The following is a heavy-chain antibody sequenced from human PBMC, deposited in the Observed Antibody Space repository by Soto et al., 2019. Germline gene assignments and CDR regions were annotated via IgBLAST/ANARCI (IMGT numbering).Heavy chain of an antibody. CDR1: GYSFTSYW. V-gene: IGHV5-51*01. Sequence: GESLKISCKGSGYSFTSYWIGWVRQMPGKGLEWMGIIYPGDSDTRYSPSFQGQVTISADKSISTAYLQWSSLKASDTAMYYCARTGYCTNGVCYYDFDYWGQGTLVTVSS. D-gene: IGHD2-8*01. CDR2: IYPGDSDT. J-gene: IGHJ4*02. CDR3: ARTGYCTNGVCYYDFDY.